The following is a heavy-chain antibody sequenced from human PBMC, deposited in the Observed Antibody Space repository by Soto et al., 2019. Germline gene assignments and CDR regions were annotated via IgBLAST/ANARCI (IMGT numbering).Heavy chain of an antibody. D-gene: IGHD5-18*01. J-gene: IGHJ4*02. V-gene: IGHV3-30*18. CDR3: AKDNVDTAMAPYY. CDR1: GFTFSSYG. Sequence: PGGSLRLSCAASGFTFSSYGMHWVRQAPGKGLEWVAVISYDGSNKYYADSVKGRFTISRDNSKNTLYLQMNSLRAEDTAVYYCAKDNVDTAMAPYYWGQGTLVTVSS. CDR2: ISYDGSNK.